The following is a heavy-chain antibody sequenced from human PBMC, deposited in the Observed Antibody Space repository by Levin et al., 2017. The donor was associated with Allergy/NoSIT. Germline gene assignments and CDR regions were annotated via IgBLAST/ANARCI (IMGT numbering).Heavy chain of an antibody. D-gene: IGHD5-24*01. V-gene: IGHV3-11*01. CDR3: ARDQERDGYTIDY. J-gene: IGHJ4*02. CDR1: GFTFSDYY. CDR2: ISSSGSTI. Sequence: GESLKISCAASGFTFSDYYMSWIRQAPGKGLEWVSYISSSGSTIYYADSVKGRFTISRDNAKNSLYLQMNSLRAEDTAVYYCARDQERDGYTIDYWGQGTLVTVSS.